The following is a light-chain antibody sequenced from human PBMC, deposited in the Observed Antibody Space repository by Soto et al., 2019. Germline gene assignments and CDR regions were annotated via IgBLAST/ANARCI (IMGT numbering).Light chain of an antibody. V-gene: IGLV1-44*01. Sequence: QSVLTQPPSASGTPGQRVTISCSGSSSNIGSNTVNWYQQLPGTAPKLLIYSNNQRPSGVPDRFPGSKSGTSASLAISGLQSEDEADYYCAAWDDSLNGPVFGGGTKVT. CDR2: SNN. J-gene: IGLJ2*01. CDR3: AAWDDSLNGPV. CDR1: SSNIGSNT.